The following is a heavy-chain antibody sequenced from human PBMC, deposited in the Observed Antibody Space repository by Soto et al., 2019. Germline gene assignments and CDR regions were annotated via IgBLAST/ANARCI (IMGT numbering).Heavy chain of an antibody. CDR1: GYTFTDYG. CDR2: ITAFNGNT. J-gene: IGHJ4*02. Sequence: QVHLVQSGAEVEKPGASVKVSCKASGYTFTDYGISWVRQAPGQGLQRMGWITAFNGNTKYAQQFQGRVTMTTDTSTSTAYMELRSLESDDTAVYYCARISQSDFWSGYYYFFDYWGQGTLVTVSS. V-gene: IGHV1-18*01. D-gene: IGHD3-3*01. CDR3: ARISQSDFWSGYYYFFDY.